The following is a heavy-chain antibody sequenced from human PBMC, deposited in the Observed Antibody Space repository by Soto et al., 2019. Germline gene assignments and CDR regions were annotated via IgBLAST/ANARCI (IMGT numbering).Heavy chain of an antibody. CDR2: INHSGSA. V-gene: IGHV4-34*01. Sequence: SETLSLTCAVYGGSFSGYYWSWIRQPPGKGLEWIGEINHSGSANYNPSLQSRVTISVDTSKNQFSLNLSSVTAADTAVYHCATWNDGSAGHWGQGTLVTVSS. CDR3: ATWNDGSAGH. D-gene: IGHD1-1*01. CDR1: GGSFSGYY. J-gene: IGHJ4*02.